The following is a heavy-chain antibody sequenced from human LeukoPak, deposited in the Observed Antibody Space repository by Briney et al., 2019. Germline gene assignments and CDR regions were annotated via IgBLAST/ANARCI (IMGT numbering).Heavy chain of an antibody. CDR2: IYHSGST. CDR1: GYSISSGYY. J-gene: IGHJ4*02. V-gene: IGHV4-38-2*02. CDR3: ARGGAYSSGWSGEYYFDY. D-gene: IGHD6-19*01. Sequence: SETLSLTCTVSGYSISSGYYWGWIRQPPGKGLEWIGSIYHSGSTYYNPSLKSRVTISVDTSKNQFSLKLSSVTAADTAVYYCARGGAYSSGWSGEYYFDYWGQGTLVTVSS.